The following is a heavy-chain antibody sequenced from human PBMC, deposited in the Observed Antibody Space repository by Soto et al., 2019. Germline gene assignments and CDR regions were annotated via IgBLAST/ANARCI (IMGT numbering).Heavy chain of an antibody. CDR2: INPSGGST. Sequence: ALVKVSCKASGCTFTSYYMHWVRQAPGQGLEWMGIINPSGGSTSYAQKFQGRVTMTRDTSTSTAYMELSSLRSEDTAVYYCAIITIVRGVIDYWGQGSLVTVSS. V-gene: IGHV1-46*01. CDR1: GCTFTSYY. CDR3: AIITIVRGVIDY. D-gene: IGHD3-10*01. J-gene: IGHJ4*02.